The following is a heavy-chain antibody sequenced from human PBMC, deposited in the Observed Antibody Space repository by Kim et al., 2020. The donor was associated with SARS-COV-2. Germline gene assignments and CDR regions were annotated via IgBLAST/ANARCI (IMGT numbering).Heavy chain of an antibody. Sequence: GGSLRLSCAASGFTFSSYGMHWVRQAPGKGLEWVAVISYDGSNKYYADSVKGRFTISRDNSKNTLYLQMNSLRAEDTAVYYCAKDFGYCSGGSCDAFDI. CDR3: AKDFGYCSGGSCDAFDI. CDR1: GFTFSSYG. J-gene: IGHJ3*02. CDR2: ISYDGSNK. V-gene: IGHV3-30*18. D-gene: IGHD2-15*01.